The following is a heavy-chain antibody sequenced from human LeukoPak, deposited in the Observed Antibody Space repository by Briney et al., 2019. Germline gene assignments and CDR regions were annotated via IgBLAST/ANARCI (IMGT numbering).Heavy chain of an antibody. D-gene: IGHD2-2*01. CDR2: INPNSGGT. J-gene: IGHJ6*03. CDR3: ARVGDIVVVPAAMRGNYYYYMDV. Sequence: ASVKVSCKASGYTFTDYYMHWVRQAPGQGLEWMGWINPNSGGTNYAQKFQGRVTMTRDTSISAAYMELRSLRSDDTAVYYCARVGDIVVVPAAMRGNYYYYMDVWGKGTTVTISS. CDR1: GYTFTDYY. V-gene: IGHV1-2*02.